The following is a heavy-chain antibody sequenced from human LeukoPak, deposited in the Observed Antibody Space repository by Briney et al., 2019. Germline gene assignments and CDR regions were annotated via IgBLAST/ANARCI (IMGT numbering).Heavy chain of an antibody. D-gene: IGHD3-3*01. J-gene: IGHJ6*03. CDR2: ISSSSSYI. Sequence: PGGSLRLSCAASGFTFSSYSMNWVRQAPGKGLEWASSISSSSSYIYYADSVKGRFTISRDNAKNSLYLQMNSLRAEDTAVYYCARAQNTPDNITYYDFWSGSYKGRSYYYYYYMDVWGKGTTVTVSS. CDR1: GFTFSSYS. V-gene: IGHV3-21*01. CDR3: ARAQNTPDNITYYDFWSGSYKGRSYYYYYYMDV.